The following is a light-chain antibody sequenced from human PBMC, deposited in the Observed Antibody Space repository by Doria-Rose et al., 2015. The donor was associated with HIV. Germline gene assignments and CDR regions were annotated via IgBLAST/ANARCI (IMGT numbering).Light chain of an antibody. CDR2: WAS. V-gene: IGKV4-1*01. CDR1: QSLLYTSKNY. Sequence: DIRMTQSPESLGMSLGERAALNCKSNQSLLYTSKNYLAWYQQKQGQPPKLLIYWASTRQSGVPARFSGSGSGTDCTLTISSLEAEDVAVYDCQQYYDTPSFGPGTTVDIK. CDR3: QQYYDTPS. J-gene: IGKJ3*01.